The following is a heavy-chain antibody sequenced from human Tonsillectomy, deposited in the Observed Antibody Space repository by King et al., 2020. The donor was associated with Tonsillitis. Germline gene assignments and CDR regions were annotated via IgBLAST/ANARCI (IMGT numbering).Heavy chain of an antibody. CDR2: IYHSGST. D-gene: IGHD5-12*01. Sequence: VQLQESGPGLVKPSEPLSLTCAVSGYSISSGYYWGWIRQPPGKGLEWIGSIYHSGSTYYNPSLKSRVTISVDTSKNQFSLKLSSVTAADTAVYYCARDVGGGYEFDYWGQGTLVTVSS. CDR1: GYSISSGYY. J-gene: IGHJ4*02. CDR3: ARDVGGGYEFDY. V-gene: IGHV4-38-2*02.